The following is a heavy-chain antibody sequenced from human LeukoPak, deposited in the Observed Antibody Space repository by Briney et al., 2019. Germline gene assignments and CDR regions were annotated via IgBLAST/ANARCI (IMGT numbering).Heavy chain of an antibody. CDR3: ATVAATLYYYYGMDV. J-gene: IGHJ6*02. D-gene: IGHD2-15*01. Sequence: ASVKVSCKASGYTFTSYDISWVRQATGQGLEWMGWMNPNSGNTGYAQKFQGRVTMTRNTSISTAYMELSSLRSEDTAVYYCATVAATLYYYYGMDVWGQGTTVTVSS. CDR1: GYTFTSYD. V-gene: IGHV1-8*01. CDR2: MNPNSGNT.